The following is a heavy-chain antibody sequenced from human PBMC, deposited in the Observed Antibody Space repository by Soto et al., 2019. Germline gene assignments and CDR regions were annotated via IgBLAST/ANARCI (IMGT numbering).Heavy chain of an antibody. D-gene: IGHD4-17*01. CDR3: ARSGGDYFDYDYPGY. CDR2: IWYDGSNK. J-gene: IGHJ4*02. Sequence: QVQLVESGGGVVQPGRYLRLSCAASGLTFSSYGMHWVRQAPGKGLEGVAVIWYDGSNKYYADSVKGRFTISRDNSKNTLYLQMNSLRAEDTAGYYCARSGGDYFDYDYPGYWVQGTLVTVSS. CDR1: GLTFSSYG. V-gene: IGHV3-33*01.